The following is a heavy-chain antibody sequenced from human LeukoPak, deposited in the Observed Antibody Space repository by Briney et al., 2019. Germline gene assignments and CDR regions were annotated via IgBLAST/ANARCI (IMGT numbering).Heavy chain of an antibody. V-gene: IGHV4-59*01. D-gene: IGHD1-26*01. Sequence: SETLSLTCTVSGGSISSYYWSWLRQPPGKGLEWIGYVYYSGSTNYNPSLKSRVTISVDTSNNQFSLKLSSVTAADTAVYYCARESDVGATLPPTFDIWGQGTMVSVSS. J-gene: IGHJ3*02. CDR1: GGSISSYY. CDR3: ARESDVGATLPPTFDI. CDR2: VYYSGST.